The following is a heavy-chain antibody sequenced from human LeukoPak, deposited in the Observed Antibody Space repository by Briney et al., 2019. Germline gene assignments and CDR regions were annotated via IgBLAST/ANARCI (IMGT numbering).Heavy chain of an antibody. Sequence: SVKVSCKASGGTFSSYAISWVRQAPGQGLEWMGGIIPIFGTANYAQKFQGRVTITADESTSTAYMELSSLRSEDTAVYYCAREGGILRSPRRPWFDPWGQGTLVTVPS. CDR2: IIPIFGTA. CDR3: AREGGILRSPRRPWFDP. D-gene: IGHD1-1*01. CDR1: GGTFSSYA. V-gene: IGHV1-69*01. J-gene: IGHJ5*02.